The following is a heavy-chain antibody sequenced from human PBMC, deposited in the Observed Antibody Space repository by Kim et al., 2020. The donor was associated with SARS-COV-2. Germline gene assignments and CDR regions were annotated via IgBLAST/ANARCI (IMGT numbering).Heavy chain of an antibody. J-gene: IGHJ4*02. CDR2: MNPNSGNT. CDR3: ARMSVAVADRPFDY. V-gene: IGHV1-8*01. D-gene: IGHD6-19*01. Sequence: ASVKVSCKASGYTFTSYDINWVRQATGQGHEWMGWMNPNSGNTGYAQKFQGRVTMTRNTSISTAYMELSSLRSEDTAVYYCARMSVAVADRPFDYWGQGTLVTVSS. CDR1: GYTFTSYD.